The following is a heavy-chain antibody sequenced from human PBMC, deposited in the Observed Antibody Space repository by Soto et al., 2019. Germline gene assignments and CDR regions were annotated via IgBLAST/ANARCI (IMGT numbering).Heavy chain of an antibody. CDR1: GFTFTGYY. CDR3: ARGPYYYDSSGYLSF. V-gene: IGHV1-2*02. CDR2: INPNSGGT. J-gene: IGHJ4*02. Sequence: QVQLVQSGAEVKKPGASVKVSCKASGFTFTGYYMHWVRQAPGQGLEWMGWINPNSGGTNYAQKFQGRVTMTRDTSISTAYMELSRLRSDDTAVYYCARGPYYYDSSGYLSFGGQGTLVTVSS. D-gene: IGHD3-22*01.